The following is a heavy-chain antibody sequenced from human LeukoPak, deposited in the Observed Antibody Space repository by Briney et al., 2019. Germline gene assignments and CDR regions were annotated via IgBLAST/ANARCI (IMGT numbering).Heavy chain of an antibody. V-gene: IGHV3-23*01. CDR3: TKDHISCVGAGCLLHED. J-gene: IGHJ4*02. CDR1: GFSFNRFA. Sequence: GGSLRLSCVASGFSFNRFAMSWVRHAPGKGLEWVSSFSGSGGTTLHAESVKARFTISKDNSKNTMFLKLNSLRAEETAVYYCTKDHISCVGAGCLLHEDWGQGTLVTVSS. CDR2: FSGSGGTT. D-gene: IGHD3-9*01.